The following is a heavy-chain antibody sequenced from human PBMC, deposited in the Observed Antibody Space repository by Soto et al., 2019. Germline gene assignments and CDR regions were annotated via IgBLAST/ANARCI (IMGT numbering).Heavy chain of an antibody. CDR3: AKIKSGGQNIVVVAAAANYYYGMDV. Sequence: GGSLRLSWAASGFTFSSYAMSWVRQAPGKGLEWVSAISGSGGSTYYADSVKGRFTISRDNSKNTLYLQMNSLRAEDTAVYYCAKIKSGGQNIVVVAAAANYYYGMDVWGQGTTVTVSS. CDR2: ISGSGGST. J-gene: IGHJ6*02. CDR1: GFTFSSYA. V-gene: IGHV3-23*01. D-gene: IGHD2-15*01.